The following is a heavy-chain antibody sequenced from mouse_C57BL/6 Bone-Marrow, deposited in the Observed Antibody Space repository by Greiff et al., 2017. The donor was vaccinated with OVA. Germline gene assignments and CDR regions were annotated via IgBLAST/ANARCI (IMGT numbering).Heavy chain of an antibody. CDR3: SRGYYGTFYAMDY. CDR2: INPSNGGT. CDR1: GYTFTSYW. Sequence: QVQLQQSGTELVKPGASVKLSCKASGYTFTSYWMHWVKQRPGQGLEWIGNINPSNGGTNYNEKFKSKATLTVDKSSSTAYMQLSSLTAEDSAVYYCSRGYYGTFYAMDYWGQGTSVTVSS. D-gene: IGHD1-1*01. V-gene: IGHV1-53*01. J-gene: IGHJ4*01.